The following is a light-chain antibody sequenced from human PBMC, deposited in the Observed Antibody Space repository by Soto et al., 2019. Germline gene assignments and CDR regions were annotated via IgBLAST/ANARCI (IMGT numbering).Light chain of an antibody. CDR3: SSYSTTSTLV. CDR2: DVS. CDR1: SSDVGVYNY. Sequence: QSALTQPRSVSGSPGQSVTISCTGTSSDVGVYNYVSWYQQYPGKAPKIMIYDVSKRPSGVPDRFSGSKSGNTASLTISGLQAEDEADYYCSSYSTTSTLVFGSGTKVTVL. J-gene: IGLJ1*01. V-gene: IGLV2-11*01.